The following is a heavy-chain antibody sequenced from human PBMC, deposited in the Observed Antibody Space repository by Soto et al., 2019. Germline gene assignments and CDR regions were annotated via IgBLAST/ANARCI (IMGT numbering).Heavy chain of an antibody. D-gene: IGHD6-19*01. CDR3: ARAIYRSAFIDF. V-gene: IGHV4-39*01. CDR2: IYYSGST. Sequence: QVQLQESGPGLVRPSETLSLTCAVSGDSMSSITYYWGWIRQPPGKGLEWIGRIYYSGSTDYNPSLKSRVTISVDTSKNQFSLRLSSVTTADTAVYYCARAIYRSAFIDFWGQGTQVTVSS. CDR1: GDSMSSITYY. J-gene: IGHJ4*02.